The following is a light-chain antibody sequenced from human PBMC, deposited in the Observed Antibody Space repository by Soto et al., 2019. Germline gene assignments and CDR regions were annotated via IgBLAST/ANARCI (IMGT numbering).Light chain of an antibody. CDR2: GAS. Sequence: DIQMTQSPSSLPASVGDRISITCRASQSIGTYLSWYQQKPGKAPKLLIYGASNLQSGVPSRFSGSGSETGFTLTIGSLQPEDFATYYCQQSFSAPRTFGQGTKVDIK. CDR1: QSIGTY. V-gene: IGKV1-39*01. CDR3: QQSFSAPRT. J-gene: IGKJ2*01.